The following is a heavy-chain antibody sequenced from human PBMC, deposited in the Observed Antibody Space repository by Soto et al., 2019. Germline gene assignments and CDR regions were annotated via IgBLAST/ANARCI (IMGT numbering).Heavy chain of an antibody. CDR2: ISYSGST. CDR1: GGSISSGDYY. V-gene: IGHV4-30-4*01. J-gene: IGHJ6*02. D-gene: IGHD5-12*01. CDR3: ARDKDRLQLGGNYYYAMDV. Sequence: SETLSLTCTVSGGSISSGDYYWSCIRQPPGKTLEKIGDISYSGSTYYNPSLKSRVTISVDTSKNQFSLKLSSVTAADTAVYYCARDKDRLQLGGNYYYAMDVWGQGTTVT.